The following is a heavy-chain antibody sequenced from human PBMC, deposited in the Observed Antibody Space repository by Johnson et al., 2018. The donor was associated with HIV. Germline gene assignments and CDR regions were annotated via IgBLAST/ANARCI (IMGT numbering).Heavy chain of an antibody. Sequence: VQLVESGGGVVQPGRSLRLSCAASGFTFSNYAMSWVRQALGKGLEWVSGVSGRGGSTYYADSVKGRFTISRDNSKNTLYLQLNSLRAEDTAVYYCAKDDAYSGYGYDAFDIWGQGTMVTVSS. CDR1: GFTFSNYA. V-gene: IGHV3-23*04. CDR3: AKDDAYSGYGYDAFDI. J-gene: IGHJ3*02. D-gene: IGHD5-12*01. CDR2: VSGRGGST.